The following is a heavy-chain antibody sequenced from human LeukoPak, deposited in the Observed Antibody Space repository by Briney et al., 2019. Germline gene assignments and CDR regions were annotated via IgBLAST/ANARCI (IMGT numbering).Heavy chain of an antibody. D-gene: IGHD2-15*01. V-gene: IGHV4-39*07. CDR3: ARSPVLVVVAATKARWFDP. CDR2: IYYSGST. Sequence: SETLSLTCTVSGGSISSSSYYWGWIRQPPGKGLEWIGSIYYSGSTYYNPSLKSRVTISVDTSKNQFSLKLSSVTAADTAVYYCARSPVLVVVAATKARWFDPWGQGTLVTVSS. CDR1: GGSISSSSYY. J-gene: IGHJ5*02.